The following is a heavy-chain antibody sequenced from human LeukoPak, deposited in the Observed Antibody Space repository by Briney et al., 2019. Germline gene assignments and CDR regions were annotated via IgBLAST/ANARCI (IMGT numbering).Heavy chain of an antibody. D-gene: IGHD1-26*01. CDR1: GFTFSSYG. J-gene: IGHJ6*03. V-gene: IGHV3-30*02. CDR2: IRYDGSNK. Sequence: SGGSLRLSCAASGFTFSSYGMHWVRQAPGKGLEWVAFIRYDGSNKYYADSVKGRFTISRDNSKNTLYLQMNSLRAEDTAVYYCAKGPSPGGEHPYYYYMDVWGKGTTVTVSS. CDR3: AKGPSPGGEHPYYYYMDV.